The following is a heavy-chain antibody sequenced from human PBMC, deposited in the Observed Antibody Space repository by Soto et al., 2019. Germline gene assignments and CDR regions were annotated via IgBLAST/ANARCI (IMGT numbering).Heavy chain of an antibody. CDR1: GFTFSNYA. CDR2: ISGGGGST. CDR3: AKDPSLSTAYYFDY. V-gene: IGHV3-23*01. J-gene: IGHJ4*02. Sequence: PGGSLRLSCAASGFTFSNYAMTWVRQAPGKGLQCVSAISGGGGSTYYADSVKGRFTISRDNSKNTLYLQMNSLRAEDTAVYYCAKDPSLSTAYYFDYWGQGTLVTVSS.